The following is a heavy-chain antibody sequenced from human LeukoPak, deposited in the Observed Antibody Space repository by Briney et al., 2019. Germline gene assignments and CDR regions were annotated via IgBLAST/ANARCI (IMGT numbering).Heavy chain of an antibody. CDR2: IYHSGST. CDR3: ARVRYNWNYGNWFDP. D-gene: IGHD1-7*01. V-gene: IGHV4-39*07. CDR1: GGSINSSSYY. Sequence: SGTLSLTCTVSGGSINSSSYYWGWIRQPPGKGLEWIGSIYHSGSTYYNPSLKSRVTISVDTSKNQFSLKLSSVTAADTAVYYCARVRYNWNYGNWFDPWGQGTLVTVSS. J-gene: IGHJ5*02.